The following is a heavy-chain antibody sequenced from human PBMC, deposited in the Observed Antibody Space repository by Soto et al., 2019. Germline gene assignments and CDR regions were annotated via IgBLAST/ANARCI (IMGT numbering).Heavy chain of an antibody. CDR2: IKQDGSEK. J-gene: IGHJ4*02. D-gene: IGHD2-2*01. Sequence: EVQLVESGGGLVQPGGSLRLSCAASGFTFSSYWMSWVRQAPGKGLERVANIKQDGSEKYYVFSVKGRFTISRDNDKHSLYLQMNSLSEDDTAVYYCASPPCSSTSCEINGLGYWGQGTLVTVSS. CDR3: ASPPCSSTSCEINGLGY. V-gene: IGHV3-7*01. CDR1: GFTFSSYW.